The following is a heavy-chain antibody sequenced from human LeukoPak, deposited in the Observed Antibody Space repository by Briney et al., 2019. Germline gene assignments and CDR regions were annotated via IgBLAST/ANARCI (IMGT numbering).Heavy chain of an antibody. CDR3: ASQYSSSWYYFDY. CDR1: GGSISSGGYS. V-gene: IGHV4-30-2*01. CDR2: IYHSGST. D-gene: IGHD6-13*01. Sequence: SQTLSLTCAVSGGSISSGGYSWSWIRRPPGKGLEWIGYIYHSGSTYYNPSLESRVTISVDRSKNQFSLKLSSVTAADTAVYYCASQYSSSWYYFDYWGQGTLVTVSS. J-gene: IGHJ4*02.